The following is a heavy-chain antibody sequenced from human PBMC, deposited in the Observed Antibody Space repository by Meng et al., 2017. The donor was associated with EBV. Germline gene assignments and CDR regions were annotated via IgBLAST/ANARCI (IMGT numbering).Heavy chain of an antibody. Sequence: QVQLGQSGAEVKRHGAAVKVSCKATGYTFTSYGISWVRQAPGQGLEWMGWISAYNGNTNYAQTLQGRVTMTTDTSTSTAYMELRSLRSDDTAVYYCASSRDGYPRRYWGQGTLVTVSS. CDR1: GYTFTSYG. D-gene: IGHD5-24*01. CDR3: ASSRDGYPRRY. CDR2: ISAYNGNT. V-gene: IGHV1-18*01. J-gene: IGHJ4*02.